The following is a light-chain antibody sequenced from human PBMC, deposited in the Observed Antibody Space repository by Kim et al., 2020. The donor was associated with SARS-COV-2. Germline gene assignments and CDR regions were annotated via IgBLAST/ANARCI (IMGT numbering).Light chain of an antibody. CDR1: SSDVGGYNY. Sequence: GPSVTITCTGTSSDVGGYNYVSWYQQHPGKAPTLMIYEVSKRPSGVPDRFSGSKSGNTASLTVSGLQAEDEADYYCSSYAGSNNLVFGGGTQLTVL. V-gene: IGLV2-8*01. CDR3: SSYAGSNNLV. J-gene: IGLJ2*01. CDR2: EVS.